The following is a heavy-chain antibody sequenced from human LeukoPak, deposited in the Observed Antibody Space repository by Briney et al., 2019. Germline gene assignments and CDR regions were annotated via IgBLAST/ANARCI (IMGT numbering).Heavy chain of an antibody. CDR3: GRGGYFSFDY. D-gene: IGHD2/OR15-2a*01. V-gene: IGHV3-23*01. Sequence: GGSLRLSCVTSGFSFSTYDMSWVRQAPGKGLEWVSGITANTRGSITYYADSVKGRFTISRDSSKDTLYLQMNSLRAEDTAVYFCGRGGYFSFDYWGQGTLVTVSS. J-gene: IGHJ4*02. CDR1: GFSFSTYD. CDR2: ITANTRGSIT.